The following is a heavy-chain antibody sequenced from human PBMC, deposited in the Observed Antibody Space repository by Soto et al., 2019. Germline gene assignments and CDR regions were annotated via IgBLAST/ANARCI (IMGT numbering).Heavy chain of an antibody. D-gene: IGHD3-3*01. J-gene: IGHJ5*02. Sequence: SETLSLTCTVSGGSISICDYYWRWSRQPPGKGLEWIGYIYYSGSTYYNPSLKSRVTISVDTPKNQFSLKLSSVTAADTAVYYCARANRFLEWPRFGPWGQGTLVTVSS. V-gene: IGHV4-30-4*01. CDR2: IYYSGST. CDR3: ARANRFLEWPRFGP. CDR1: GGSISICDYY.